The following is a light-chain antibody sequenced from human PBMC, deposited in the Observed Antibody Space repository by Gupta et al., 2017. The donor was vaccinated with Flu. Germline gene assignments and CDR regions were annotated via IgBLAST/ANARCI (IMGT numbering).Light chain of an antibody. V-gene: IGKV2-28*01. J-gene: IGKJ3*01. Sequence: EIVMTQSPLSLPVTPGEPASISCRSSQSLLHSNGYNYFDWYLQKPGQSPQLLIYLGSTRASGVPDRLSGSGSGTDFTLKISRVEAEDVGVYYGMQARQDPRVTCGPGTKVDIK. CDR1: QSLLHSNGYNY. CDR3: MQARQDPRVT. CDR2: LGS.